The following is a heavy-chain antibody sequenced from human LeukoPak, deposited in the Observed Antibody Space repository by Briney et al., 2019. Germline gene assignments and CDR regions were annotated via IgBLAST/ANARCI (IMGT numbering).Heavy chain of an antibody. V-gene: IGHV3-7*01. J-gene: IGHJ4*02. CDR3: ARGGGWYFDY. Sequence: GGSLRLSCAASGFTFSNYWMNWVRQAPGKGLEWVASIGQDGSENYYVDSVKGRFTISRDNAKNSLYLQMNSLRVEDTAVYYCARGGGWYFDYWGQGALITASS. CDR2: IGQDGSEN. D-gene: IGHD6-19*01. CDR1: GFTFSNYW.